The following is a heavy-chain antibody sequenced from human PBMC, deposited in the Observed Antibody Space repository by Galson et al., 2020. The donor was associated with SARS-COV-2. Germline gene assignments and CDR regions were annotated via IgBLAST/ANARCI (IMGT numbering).Heavy chain of an antibody. CDR1: GYSFTDYP. Sequence: GESLKISCKASGYSFTDYPINWVRQAPGQGLEWMGWINTNTGNPTYAQGFTGRFVFSLDTSVTTAYLQISSLKAEDIAVYYCTRDLHGGKGNLEYWGQGTLVSVSS. J-gene: IGHJ4*02. V-gene: IGHV7-4-1*02. CDR3: TRDLHGGKGNLEY. CDR2: INTNTGNP.